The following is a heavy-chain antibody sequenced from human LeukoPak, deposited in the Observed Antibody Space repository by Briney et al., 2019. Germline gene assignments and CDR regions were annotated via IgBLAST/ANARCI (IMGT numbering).Heavy chain of an antibody. CDR3: AKEKTSSWNPRSFDY. V-gene: IGHV3-23*01. D-gene: IGHD6-13*01. J-gene: IGHJ4*01. CDR1: GFTFNIYA. Sequence: PGGSLRLSCAASGFTFNIYAMSCVRQSPGEGVEWVSAISGSGGSTYYGGSVKGRFTTSRENSRNSLYLQMNSMRAEDTAVYYCAKEKTSSWNPRSFDYWGQGTLVTVSS. CDR2: ISGSGGST.